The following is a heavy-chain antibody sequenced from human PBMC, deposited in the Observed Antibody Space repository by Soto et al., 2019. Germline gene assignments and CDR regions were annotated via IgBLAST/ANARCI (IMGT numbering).Heavy chain of an antibody. CDR3: ARELQADYYDSSGRARGHDPFDI. CDR2: IYYSGST. J-gene: IGHJ3*02. D-gene: IGHD3-22*01. Sequence: PSETLSLTCTVSGGSISSYYWSWIRQPPGKGLEWIGYIYYSGSTNYNPSLKSRVTISVDTSKNQFSLKLSSVTAAGTAVYYCARELQADYYDSSGRARGHDPFDIWGQGTMVTVSS. CDR1: GGSISSYY. V-gene: IGHV4-59*01.